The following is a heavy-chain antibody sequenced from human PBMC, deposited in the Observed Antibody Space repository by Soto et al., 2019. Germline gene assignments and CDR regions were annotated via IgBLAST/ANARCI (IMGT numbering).Heavy chain of an antibody. D-gene: IGHD2-15*01. CDR3: AKDKRCSGSSCYWDY. CDR2: VSGSGGTT. Sequence: PGGSLRLSCAASGFTFSNYAMSWVRQAPGKGLEWVSAVSGSGGTTYYADSVKGRFTISRDNSKNTLYLQMNSLRAEDTAVFYCAKDKRCSGSSCYWDYWGQGTLVTVSS. V-gene: IGHV3-23*01. CDR1: GFTFSNYA. J-gene: IGHJ4*02.